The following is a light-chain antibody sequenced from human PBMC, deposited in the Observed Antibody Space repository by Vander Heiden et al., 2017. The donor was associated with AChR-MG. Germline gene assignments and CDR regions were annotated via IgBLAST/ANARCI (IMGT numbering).Light chain of an antibody. J-gene: IGKJ1*01. V-gene: IGKV1-27*01. CDR3: QKYDNAPET. Sequence: DIQMTQSPSSLSASVGDRVTITCRASQGISNYLAWYQHKPGNVPKILIYAASTLQSGVSSRFSGSRSGTDFTLSITSLQPEDVATYYCQKYDNAPETFGQGTMVEIK. CDR1: QGISNY. CDR2: AAS.